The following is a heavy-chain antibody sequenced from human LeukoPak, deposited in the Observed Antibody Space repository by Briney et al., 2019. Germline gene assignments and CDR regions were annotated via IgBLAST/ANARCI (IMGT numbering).Heavy chain of an antibody. CDR1: GFTFSSYS. J-gene: IGHJ4*02. CDR3: ARDGGCHYGGNLDY. V-gene: IGHV3-21*01. Sequence: SGGSLRLSCVGSGFTFSSYSMNWVRQAPGRGLEWVSSITGSGTNMFYADSVRGRFTISRDNAKNSLYLQMHSLTADDTAVYYCARDGGCHYGGNLDYWGQGTLVTVSS. D-gene: IGHD4-23*01. CDR2: ITGSGTNM.